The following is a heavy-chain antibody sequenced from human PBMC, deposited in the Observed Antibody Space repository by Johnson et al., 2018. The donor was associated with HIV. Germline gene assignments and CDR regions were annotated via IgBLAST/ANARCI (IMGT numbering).Heavy chain of an antibody. V-gene: IGHV3-30*04. Sequence: QVQLVESGGGVVQPGRSLRLSCAASGFRFSTYALHWVRQTPGKGLEWVALISDDGSKIYHADSVKGRFHISRDHSKNTLSLQMNNLRVEDTVIYHCARVGASFGFDVWGQGTMVTFSS. CDR3: ARVGASFGFDV. D-gene: IGHD3-16*01. CDR1: GFRFSTYA. CDR2: ISDDGSKI. J-gene: IGHJ3*01.